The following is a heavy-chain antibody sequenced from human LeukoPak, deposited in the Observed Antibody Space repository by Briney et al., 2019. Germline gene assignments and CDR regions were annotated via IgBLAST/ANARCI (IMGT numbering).Heavy chain of an antibody. CDR2: VSHDGTT. D-gene: IGHD3/OR15-3a*01. CDR1: GDSVTAYY. V-gene: IGHV4-59*08. Sequence: KPSETLSLTCSVSGDSVTAYYWNWIRQATRKGLEWIGYVSHDGTTNYTPSLRSRVVMSVDTANNTISLSLASVTAADTGVYYCARLDCYDVVGCYHHWGRGTPVTVS. CDR3: ARLDCYDVVGCYHH. J-gene: IGHJ4*02.